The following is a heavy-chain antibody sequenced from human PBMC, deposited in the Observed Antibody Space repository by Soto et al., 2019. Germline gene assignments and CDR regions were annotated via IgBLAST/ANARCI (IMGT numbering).Heavy chain of an antibody. V-gene: IGHV1-3*05. D-gene: IGHD3-22*01. J-gene: IGHJ4*02. CDR1: GYTFTSYS. CDR2: INAGNGNT. Sequence: QVQFVQSGAEEKKPGASVKVSCKASGYTFTSYSMHWVRQAPGQRLEWMGWINAGNGNTKSSQKFQGRVTITRDTSASTAYMELSSLRSEDTAVYYCARVGYYYDSSGHMDSYFDYWGQGTLVTVSS. CDR3: ARVGYYYDSSGHMDSYFDY.